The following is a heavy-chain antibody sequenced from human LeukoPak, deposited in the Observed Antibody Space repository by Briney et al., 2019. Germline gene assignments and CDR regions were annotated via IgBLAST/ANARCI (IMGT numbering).Heavy chain of an antibody. V-gene: IGHV1-2*02. CDR1: GYTFTGYY. Sequence: VASVEVSCKASGYTFTGYYMHWVRQAPGQGLEWMGWINPNSGGTNYAQKFQGRVTMTRDTSISTAYMELSRLRSDDTAVYYCARDLGQWLVLWGFDYWGQGTLDTVSS. CDR2: INPNSGGT. D-gene: IGHD6-19*01. J-gene: IGHJ4*02. CDR3: ARDLGQWLVLWGFDY.